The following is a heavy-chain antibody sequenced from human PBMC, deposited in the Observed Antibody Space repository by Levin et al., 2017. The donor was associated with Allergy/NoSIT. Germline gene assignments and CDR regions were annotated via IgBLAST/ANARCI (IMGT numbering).Heavy chain of an antibody. CDR3: ARVVYGRGATIDTYYYMDV. CDR1: GFSVSSNY. Sequence: LSLTCAASGFSVSSNYMSWVRQPPGKGLEWVSVMYPGSSTYNADSVKGRFTISRDTSKNTLFLQMNNLRAEDTAVYYCARVVYGRGATIDTYYYMDVWGKGTTVTVSS. CDR2: MYPGSST. D-gene: IGHD5-24*01. V-gene: IGHV3-66*01. J-gene: IGHJ6*03.